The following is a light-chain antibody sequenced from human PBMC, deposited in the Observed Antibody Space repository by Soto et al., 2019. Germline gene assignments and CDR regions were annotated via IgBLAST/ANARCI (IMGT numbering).Light chain of an antibody. CDR3: SSFTTTSTYV. CDR1: SSDVGGYSY. V-gene: IGLV2-14*01. CDR2: EVI. Sequence: QSALTQPASVSGSPGQSITISCTGTSSDVGGYSYVSWYQQHSDKAPKLILFEVINRPSGVSNRFSGSKSGNTASLTISGLRAEDGADYYCSSFTTTSTYVFGTGTKVTVL. J-gene: IGLJ1*01.